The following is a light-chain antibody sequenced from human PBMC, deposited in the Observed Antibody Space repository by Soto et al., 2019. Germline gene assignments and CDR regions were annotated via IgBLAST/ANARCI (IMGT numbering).Light chain of an antibody. CDR1: QSVSKY. J-gene: IGKJ1*01. Sequence: EIVLTQSPGTLALSPGEGATLSCRASQSVSKYLAWYPQKAGQAPRLLIYGASSRATGIPDRFSGSGSGTDFTLTISRLAPEEFAVYYCRQYGGSPQTFGQGTKVESK. V-gene: IGKV3-20*01. CDR3: RQYGGSPQT. CDR2: GAS.